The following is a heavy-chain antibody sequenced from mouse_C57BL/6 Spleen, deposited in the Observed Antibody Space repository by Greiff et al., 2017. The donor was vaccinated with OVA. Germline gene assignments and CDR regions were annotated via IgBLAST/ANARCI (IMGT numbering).Heavy chain of an antibody. CDR3: ARLGGPDGYYLYFDY. CDR2: IYPGDGDT. J-gene: IGHJ2*01. D-gene: IGHD2-3*01. V-gene: IGHV1-82*01. CDR1: GYAFSSSW. Sequence: VQLQQSGPELVKPGASVKISCKASGYAFSSSWMNWVKQRPGKGLEWIGRIYPGDGDTNYNGKFKGKATLTADKSSSTAYMQLSSLTSEDSAVYFCARLGGPDGYYLYFDYWGQGTTLTVSS.